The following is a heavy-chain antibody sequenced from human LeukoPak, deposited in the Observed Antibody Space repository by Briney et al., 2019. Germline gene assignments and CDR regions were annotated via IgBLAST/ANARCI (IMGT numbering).Heavy chain of an antibody. CDR3: ATYLRGDWFDP. Sequence: SVKVSCKASGYTFTSYGISWVRQAPGQGLEWMGGIIPIFGTANYAQKFQGRVTITADESTSTAYMELSSLRSEDTAVYYCATYLRGDWFDPWGQGTLVTVSS. D-gene: IGHD4-17*01. J-gene: IGHJ5*02. CDR2: IIPIFGTA. CDR1: GYTFTSYG. V-gene: IGHV1-69*13.